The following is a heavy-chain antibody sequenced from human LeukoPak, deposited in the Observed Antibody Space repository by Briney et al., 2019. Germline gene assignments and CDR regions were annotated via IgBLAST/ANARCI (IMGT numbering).Heavy chain of an antibody. V-gene: IGHV3-21*01. CDR1: GVTFSRYN. Sequence: GGSLRLSCAGSGVTFSRYNMNWFRQAPGKGLERVSSISSSSRHIFYADSVKGRFTNSRDNAKNSLFLQMNSLRADDTAVYYCARDAQWLVPEGYYYYMDVWGKGTTVTVS. CDR3: ARDAQWLVPEGYYYYMDV. J-gene: IGHJ6*03. CDR2: ISSSSRHI. D-gene: IGHD6-19*01.